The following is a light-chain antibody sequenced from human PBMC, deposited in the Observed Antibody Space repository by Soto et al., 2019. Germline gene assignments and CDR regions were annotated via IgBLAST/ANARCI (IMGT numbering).Light chain of an antibody. CDR3: QQYYRTPPYS. CDR2: CAS. J-gene: IGKJ2*01. V-gene: IGKV4-1*01. Sequence: DIVMTQSPDSLAVSLGERATINCKSSQSILYSSNNKNYLAWYQQKTGQPPKLLIHCASTRESRVPDRFSGSGSGTDFALTISALQAEDVAVYYCQQYYRTPPYSFGQGTKLEIK. CDR1: QSILYSSNNKNY.